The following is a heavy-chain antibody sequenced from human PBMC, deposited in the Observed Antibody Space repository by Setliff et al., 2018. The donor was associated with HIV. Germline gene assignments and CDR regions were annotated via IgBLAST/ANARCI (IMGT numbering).Heavy chain of an antibody. CDR1: GVSINAEGYY. D-gene: IGHD3-10*01. V-gene: IGHV4-31*03. CDR3: VSLPPRSGSWYLRHSFDV. J-gene: IGHJ3*01. Sequence: SETLSLTCTVSGVSINAEGYYWGWVRQHPVKGLEWLGYIYSNGDSYYNPSLESRLSMSIDTSRNQFSLQLRSVTAADTTLYYCVSLPPRSGSWYLRHSFDVWGQGTMVTVSS. CDR2: IYSNGDS.